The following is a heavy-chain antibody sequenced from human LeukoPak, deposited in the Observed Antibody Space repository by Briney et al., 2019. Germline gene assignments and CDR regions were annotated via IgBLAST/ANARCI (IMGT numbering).Heavy chain of an antibody. CDR3: AREGCSSTSCLLVASPLNYYGMDV. J-gene: IGHJ6*02. Sequence: ASVKVSCKASGYTFTGYYMHWVRQAPGQGLEWMGWINPNSGGTNYAQKFQGRVTMTRDTSISTAYMELSRLRSDDTAVYYCAREGCSSTSCLLVASPLNYYGMDVWGQGTTVTVPS. CDR2: INPNSGGT. CDR1: GYTFTGYY. D-gene: IGHD2-2*01. V-gene: IGHV1-2*02.